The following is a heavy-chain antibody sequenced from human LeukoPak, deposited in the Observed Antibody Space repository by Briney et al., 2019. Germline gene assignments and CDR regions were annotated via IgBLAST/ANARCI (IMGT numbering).Heavy chain of an antibody. V-gene: IGHV1-2*02. J-gene: IGHJ6*02. CDR2: INPNSVGT. CDR1: GYTFTSYY. Sequence: ASVKVSCKASGYTFTSYYMHWVRQAPGQGLEWMGWINPNSVGTNYAQKFQGRVTMTRDTSISTAYMELSRLRSDDTAVYYCASFDDFWSGYYTGDYYYYGMDVWGQGTTVTVSS. D-gene: IGHD3-3*01. CDR3: ASFDDFWSGYYTGDYYYYGMDV.